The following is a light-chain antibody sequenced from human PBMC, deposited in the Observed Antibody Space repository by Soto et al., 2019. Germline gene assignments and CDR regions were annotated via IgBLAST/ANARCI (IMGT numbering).Light chain of an antibody. V-gene: IGKV1-12*02. J-gene: IGKJ1*01. CDR3: QQANSYPWT. Sequence: DIQMTQSPSTVSASVGDSVTITCRASQGVSDWVAWCQQKPGEAPKLLIYGSSSLLSGVPSRFSGTRSGTDFTLTISSLQPEDFATYYYQQANSYPWTFGQGTKVDI. CDR2: GSS. CDR1: QGVSDW.